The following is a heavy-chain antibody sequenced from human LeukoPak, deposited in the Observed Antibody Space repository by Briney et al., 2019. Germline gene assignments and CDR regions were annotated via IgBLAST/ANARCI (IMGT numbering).Heavy chain of an antibody. V-gene: IGHV4-61*02. CDR3: ARESDYSIDY. D-gene: IGHD4-11*01. CDR1: GGSISSGSYY. J-gene: IGHJ4*02. CDR2: INTSGST. Sequence: SETLSLTCTVSGGSISSGSYYWSWIRQPAGKGLEWIGRINTSGSTNYNPSLKSRVTISVDTSKNQFSLKLSSVTAADTAVYYCARESDYSIDYWGQGTLVTVSS.